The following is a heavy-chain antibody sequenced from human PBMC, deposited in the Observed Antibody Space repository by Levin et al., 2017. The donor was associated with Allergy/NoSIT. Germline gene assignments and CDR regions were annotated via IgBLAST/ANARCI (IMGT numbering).Heavy chain of an antibody. J-gene: IGHJ6*02. CDR2: IYPGDSDT. V-gene: IGHV5-51*01. D-gene: IGHD2-15*01. Sequence: TGESLKISCKGSGYSFTSYWIGWVRQMPGKGLEWMGIIYPGDSDTRYSPSFQGQVTISADKSISTAYLQWSSLKASDTAMYYCARQEGYCSGGSCYDYYYYYGMDVWGQGTTVTVSS. CDR3: ARQEGYCSGGSCYDYYYYYGMDV. CDR1: GYSFTSYW.